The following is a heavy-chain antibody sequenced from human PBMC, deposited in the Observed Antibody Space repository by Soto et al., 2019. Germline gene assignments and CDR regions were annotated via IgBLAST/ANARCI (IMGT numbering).Heavy chain of an antibody. CDR2: ISSSSGYI. CDR3: ARDRYCSSTSCYFDY. V-gene: IGHV3-21*01. CDR1: GFTFSSYS. D-gene: IGHD2-2*01. J-gene: IGHJ4*02. Sequence: EAQLVESGGGLVKPGGSLRLSCAASGFTFSSYSMNWVRQAPGKGLEWVSSISSSSGYIYYADSVKGRFTITRDKAKNSLYLQMNSLRAEDTAVYYCARDRYCSSTSCYFDYWGQGTLVTVSS.